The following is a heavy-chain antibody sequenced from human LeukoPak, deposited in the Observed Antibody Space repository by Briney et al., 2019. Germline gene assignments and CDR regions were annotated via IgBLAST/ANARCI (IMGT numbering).Heavy chain of an antibody. CDR1: GYSFTSFW. Sequence: GESLKISCKGSGYSFTSFWIGGVGEMPGKGLEWMGVINPGGSDTRYRPSFQGQVTISADKSISTAYLQSSSLKASDTAMYYCARAGGLPNAADYWGQGTLVTVSS. CDR2: INPGGSDT. V-gene: IGHV5-51*01. J-gene: IGHJ4*02. CDR3: ARAGGLPNAADY. D-gene: IGHD3/OR15-3a*01.